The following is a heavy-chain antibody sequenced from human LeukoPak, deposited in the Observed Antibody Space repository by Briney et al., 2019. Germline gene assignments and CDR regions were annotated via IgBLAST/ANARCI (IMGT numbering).Heavy chain of an antibody. Sequence: PWGSLRLSCAASGFTFSRYGMHWVRQAPGKGLEWVAFIRYDGSNKYYADSVKGRFTISRDNSKNTLYLQMNSLRAEDTAVYYCAKGVYYGDYPSFDYWGQGTLVTVSS. V-gene: IGHV3-30*02. CDR2: IRYDGSNK. CDR1: GFTFSRYG. J-gene: IGHJ4*02. D-gene: IGHD4-17*01. CDR3: AKGVYYGDYPSFDY.